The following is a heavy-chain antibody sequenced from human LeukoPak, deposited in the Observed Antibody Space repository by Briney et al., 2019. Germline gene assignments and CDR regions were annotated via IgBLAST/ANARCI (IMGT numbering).Heavy chain of an antibody. CDR2: TYYRSKWYN. V-gene: IGHV6-1*01. CDR3: ARQTAYFDS. D-gene: IGHD2-21*02. Sequence: SQTLSLTCAISGDSVSSNSVAWNWIRQSPSRGLEWLGRTYYRSKWYNHYAVSVESRITINPDTSKNQFSLQLTSVTPEDAALYYWARQTAYFDSWGQGTLVTVSS. CDR1: GDSVSSNSVA. J-gene: IGHJ4*02.